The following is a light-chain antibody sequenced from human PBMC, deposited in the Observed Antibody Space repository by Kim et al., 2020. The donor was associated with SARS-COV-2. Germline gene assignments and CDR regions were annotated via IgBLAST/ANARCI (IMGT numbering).Light chain of an antibody. CDR3: SSYTSSSTYV. CDR2: DVS. CDR1: SSDVGGYNY. Sequence: GQSITISCTGTSSDVGGYNYVSWYQQHPGKAPKLMIYDVSKRPSGVSNRFSGSKPGNTASLTISGLQAEDEADYYCSSYTSSSTYVFRTGTKVTVL. V-gene: IGLV2-14*04. J-gene: IGLJ1*01.